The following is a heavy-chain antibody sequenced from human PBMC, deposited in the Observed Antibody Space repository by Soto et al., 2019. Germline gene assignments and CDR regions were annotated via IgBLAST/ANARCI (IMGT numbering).Heavy chain of an antibody. J-gene: IGHJ4*02. D-gene: IGHD3-3*01. Sequence: QVQLVQSGAEVKKPGASVKVSCKASGYTFTGYYMHWVRQAPGQGLEWIGWINPNSGGTNYAQKFQGWVTMTRDTCISTAFMELSRLRSDDTAVYYCAREEDFWSCYYKLYYFDYWGQGTLVTVFS. CDR2: INPNSGGT. CDR3: AREEDFWSCYYKLYYFDY. V-gene: IGHV1-2*04. CDR1: GYTFTGYY.